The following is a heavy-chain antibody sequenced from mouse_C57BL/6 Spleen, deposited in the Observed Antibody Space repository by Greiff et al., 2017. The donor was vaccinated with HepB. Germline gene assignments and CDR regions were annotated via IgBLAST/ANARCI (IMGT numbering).Heavy chain of an antibody. CDR3: SKLGQGFAY. D-gene: IGHD4-1*01. V-gene: IGHV14-4*01. CDR1: GFNIKDDY. Sequence: EVLLLQSGAELVRPGASVKLSCTASGFNIKDDYMHWVKQRPEQGLEWIGWIDPENGDTEYASKFQGKVTITADTSYNTAYLQLSSLTSEDTAVYYCSKLGQGFAYWGQGTLVTVSA. J-gene: IGHJ3*01. CDR2: IDPENGDT.